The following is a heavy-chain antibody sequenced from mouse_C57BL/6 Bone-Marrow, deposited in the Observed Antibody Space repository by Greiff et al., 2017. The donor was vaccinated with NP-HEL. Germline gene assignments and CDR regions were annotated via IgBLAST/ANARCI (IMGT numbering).Heavy chain of an antibody. CDR2: ISSGGSYT. CDR3: ARQSYDYGYAMDY. J-gene: IGHJ4*01. Sequence: EVQRVESGGDLVKPGGSLKLSCAASGFTFSSYGMSWVRQTPDKRLEWVATISSGGSYTYYPDSVKGRFTISRDNAKNTLYLQMSSLKSEDTAMYYCARQSYDYGYAMDYWGQGTSVTVSS. V-gene: IGHV5-6*01. CDR1: GFTFSSYG. D-gene: IGHD2-4*01.